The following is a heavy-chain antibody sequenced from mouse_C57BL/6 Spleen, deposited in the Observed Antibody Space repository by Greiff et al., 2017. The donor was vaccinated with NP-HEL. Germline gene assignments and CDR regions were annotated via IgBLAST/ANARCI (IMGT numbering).Heavy chain of an antibody. Sequence: VQLQQSGPELVKPGASVKISCKASGYAFSSSWMNWVKQRPGQGLEWIGRIYPGDGDTNYNGKFKGKATLTADKSSSTAYMQLSSLTSEDSAVYFCARREDYYGSSYFDYWGQGTTLTVSS. J-gene: IGHJ2*01. CDR1: GYAFSSSW. CDR2: IYPGDGDT. D-gene: IGHD1-1*01. V-gene: IGHV1-82*01. CDR3: ARREDYYGSSYFDY.